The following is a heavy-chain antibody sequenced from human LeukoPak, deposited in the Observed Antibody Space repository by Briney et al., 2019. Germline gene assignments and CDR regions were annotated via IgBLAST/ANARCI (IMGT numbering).Heavy chain of an antibody. D-gene: IGHD1-26*01. V-gene: IGHV3-23*01. CDR2: ISGSGGST. CDR3: ASGRGGSY. Sequence: GGSLRLSCAASGFIFSSYAMSWVRQAPGRGLEWVSTISGSGGSTYYADSVKGRFTISRDNAKTSLYLQMNSLRTEDTAVYYCASGRGGSYWGQGTLVTVSS. CDR1: GFIFSSYA. J-gene: IGHJ4*02.